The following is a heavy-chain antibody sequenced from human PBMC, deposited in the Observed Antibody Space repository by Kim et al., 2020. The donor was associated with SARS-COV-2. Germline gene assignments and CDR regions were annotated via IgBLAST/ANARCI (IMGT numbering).Heavy chain of an antibody. Sequence: SETLSLTCTVSGGSISSSSYYWGWIRQPPGKGLEWIGSIYYSGSTYYNPSLKSRVTISVDTSKNQFSLKLSSVTAADTAVYYCARHSSYGYLYFDYWGQGTLVTVSS. CDR2: IYYSGST. CDR1: GGSISSSSYY. J-gene: IGHJ4*02. V-gene: IGHV4-39*01. D-gene: IGHD5-18*01. CDR3: ARHSSYGYLYFDY.